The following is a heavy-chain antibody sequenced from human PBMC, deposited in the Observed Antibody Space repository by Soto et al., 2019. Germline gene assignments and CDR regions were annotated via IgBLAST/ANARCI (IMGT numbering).Heavy chain of an antibody. Sequence: SGGSLRLSCTTSGFRFASFAMTWVRQSPGKGLEWVATISVSDGKTYYDDSVKGRFSISRDTSRNTLYLQMNSLRADDTAIYYCATRSYLYYWGQGTRVTVSS. CDR3: ATRSYLYY. V-gene: IGHV3-23*01. D-gene: IGHD3-16*02. CDR2: ISVSDGKT. J-gene: IGHJ4*02. CDR1: GFRFASFA.